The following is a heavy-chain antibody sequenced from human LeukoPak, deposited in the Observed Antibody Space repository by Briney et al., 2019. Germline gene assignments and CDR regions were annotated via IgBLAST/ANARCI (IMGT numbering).Heavy chain of an antibody. Sequence: ASVKVSCKASGYTFTSYGISWVRQAPGQGPEWMGWISAYNGNTNYAQKLQGRVTMTTDTSTSTAYMELRSLRSDDTAVYYCAREIAAAGPFDYWGQGTLVTVSS. V-gene: IGHV1-18*01. CDR1: GYTFTSYG. D-gene: IGHD6-13*01. J-gene: IGHJ4*02. CDR3: AREIAAAGPFDY. CDR2: ISAYNGNT.